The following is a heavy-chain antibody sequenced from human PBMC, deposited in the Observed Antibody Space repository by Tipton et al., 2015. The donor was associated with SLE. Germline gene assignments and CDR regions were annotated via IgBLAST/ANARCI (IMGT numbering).Heavy chain of an antibody. V-gene: IGHV4-30-2*01. CDR2: IYHSGST. CDR1: GGSISSGGYS. Sequence: TLSLTCAVSGGSISSGGYSWSWIRQPPGKGLEWIGYIYHSGSTNYNPSLKSRVTISVDTSKNQFSLKLSSVTAADTAVYYCARGGVSTYWGQGTLVTVSS. J-gene: IGHJ4*02. CDR3: ARGGVSTY. D-gene: IGHD2-8*01.